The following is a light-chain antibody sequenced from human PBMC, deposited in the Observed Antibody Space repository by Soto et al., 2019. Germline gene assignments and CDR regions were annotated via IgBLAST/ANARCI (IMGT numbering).Light chain of an antibody. Sequence: DIQMTQSPSTLSASVGDRVTITCRASQSISSWLAWYQQKPGKAPKLLIFKASSLESGVPSRFSGSGSGTEFTLTISSLQPDDLATYYCQQYNSYPLTFGGGTKVEIK. V-gene: IGKV1-5*03. CDR2: KAS. J-gene: IGKJ4*01. CDR1: QSISSW. CDR3: QQYNSYPLT.